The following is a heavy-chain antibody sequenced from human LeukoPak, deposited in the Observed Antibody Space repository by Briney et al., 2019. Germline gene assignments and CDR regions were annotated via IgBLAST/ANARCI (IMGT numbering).Heavy chain of an antibody. CDR1: GGTFSGYA. V-gene: IGHV1-69*13. CDR2: IIPIFGTA. CDR3: AGATIFGVVIAGYAFDI. J-gene: IGHJ3*02. Sequence: SVKVSCKASGGTFSGYAISWVRQAPGQGLEWMGGIIPIFGTANYAQKFQGRVTITADESTSTAYMELSSLRSEDTAVYYCAGATIFGVVIAGYAFDIWGQGTMVTVSS. D-gene: IGHD3-3*01.